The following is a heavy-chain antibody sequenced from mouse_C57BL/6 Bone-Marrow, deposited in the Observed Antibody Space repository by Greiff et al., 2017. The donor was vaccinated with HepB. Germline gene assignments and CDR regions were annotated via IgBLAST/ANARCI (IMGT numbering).Heavy chain of an antibody. Sequence: DVHLVESGGGLVQPGGSMKLSCAASGFTFSDAWMDWVRQSPEKGLEWVAEIRNKANNHATYYAESVKGRFTISRDDSKSSVYLQMNSLRAEDTGIYYCTRYGNYPAWFAYWGQGTLVTVSA. CDR3: TRYGNYPAWFAY. D-gene: IGHD2-1*01. CDR2: IRNKANNHAT. J-gene: IGHJ3*01. V-gene: IGHV6-6*01. CDR1: GFTFSDAW.